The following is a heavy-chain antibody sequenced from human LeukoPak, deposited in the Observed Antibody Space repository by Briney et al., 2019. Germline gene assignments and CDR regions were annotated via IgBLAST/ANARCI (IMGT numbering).Heavy chain of an antibody. J-gene: IGHJ4*02. V-gene: IGHV4-30-2*01. CDR3: AGGLAATLFDY. CDR2: VYHSGST. D-gene: IGHD6-13*01. CDR1: SGSISSRGYY. Sequence: PSQTLSLTCTVSSGSISSRGYYWSWIRQPPGKGLEWIGYVYHSGSTYYNPSLKSRVTISVDRSKNQFSLKLTSVTAADTAVYYCAGGLAATLFDYWGQGTLVTVSS.